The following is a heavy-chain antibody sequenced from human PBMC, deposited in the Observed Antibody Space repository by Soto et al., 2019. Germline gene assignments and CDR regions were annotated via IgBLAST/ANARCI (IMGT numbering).Heavy chain of an antibody. CDR3: SKLSCTSSTCYFPGWFDP. CDR1: GDSISGGASF. D-gene: IGHD2-2*01. J-gene: IGHJ5*02. Sequence: QVQLQESGPGLVKPSETLSLTCTVSGDSISGGASFWSWIRQPPGKGLEWIANVYYSGSSYYHPSLKSRLTISVDTTKHQFSLQLKSMTAADTAVYYCSKLSCTSSTCYFPGWFDPWGQGTLVTVSS. CDR2: VYYSGSS. V-gene: IGHV4-30-4*03.